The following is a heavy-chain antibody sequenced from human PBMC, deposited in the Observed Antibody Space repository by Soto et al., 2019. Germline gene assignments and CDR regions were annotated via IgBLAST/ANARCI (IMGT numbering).Heavy chain of an antibody. Sequence: EVQLVESGGGLVQPGGSLRLSCAASGFTFSDHHMNWVRQAPGKGLEWVGRARNKGHSYAIEYAASVRGRFIISRDDSQDSLYLQMNSLKADDSAAYYCVGESFYRVDYWGQGTLVPVSS. CDR1: GFTFSDHH. CDR3: VGESFYRVDY. D-gene: IGHD3-16*01. CDR2: ARNKGHSYAI. J-gene: IGHJ4*02. V-gene: IGHV3-72*01.